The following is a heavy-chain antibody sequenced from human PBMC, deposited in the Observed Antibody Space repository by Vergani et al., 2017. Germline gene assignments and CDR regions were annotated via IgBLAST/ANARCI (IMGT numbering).Heavy chain of an antibody. Sequence: QVQLQQWGAGLLKPSETLSLTCAVYGGSFSGYYWSWIRQPPGKGLEWIGEINHSGSTNYNPSLKSRVTISVDTSKNQFSLKLSSVTAVDTAVYYCARGQKLGIPMYYYYMDVWGKGTTATVSS. V-gene: IGHV4-34*01. D-gene: IGHD7-27*01. J-gene: IGHJ6*03. CDR1: GGSFSGYY. CDR2: INHSGST. CDR3: ARGQKLGIPMYYYYMDV.